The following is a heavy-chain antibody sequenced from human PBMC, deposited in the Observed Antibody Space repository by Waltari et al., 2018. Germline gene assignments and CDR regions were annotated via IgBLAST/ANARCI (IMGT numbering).Heavy chain of an antibody. CDR3: AREDSSAAVDY. J-gene: IGHJ4*02. Sequence: QVQLVQSGAEVTKPGASVTVSCKASGYTFTSYYMHWVRQAPGQGLEWMGIINPSGGSTSYAQKFQGRVTMTRDTSTSTVYMELSSLRSEDTAVYYCAREDSSAAVDYWGQGTLVTVSS. D-gene: IGHD6-13*01. V-gene: IGHV1-46*01. CDR1: GYTFTSYY. CDR2: INPSGGST.